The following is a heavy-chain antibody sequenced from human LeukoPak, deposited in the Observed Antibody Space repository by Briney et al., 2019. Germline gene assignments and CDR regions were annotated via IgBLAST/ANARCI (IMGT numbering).Heavy chain of an antibody. J-gene: IGHJ4*02. V-gene: IGHV3-20*04. D-gene: IGHD1-26*01. CDR1: GFTFDDYG. CDR2: INWNGGST. Sequence: GGSLRLSCAASGFTFDDYGMSWVRQAPGKGLEWVSGINWNGGSTGYADSVKGRFTISRDNAKNSLYLQMNSLRAEDTALYYCARGPDSGSYTGNFDYWGQGTLVTVSS. CDR3: ARGPDSGSYTGNFDY.